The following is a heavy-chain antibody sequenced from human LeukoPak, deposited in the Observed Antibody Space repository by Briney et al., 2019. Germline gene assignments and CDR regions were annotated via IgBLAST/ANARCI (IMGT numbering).Heavy chain of an antibody. V-gene: IGHV3-30*19. CDR3: ARDIAVAEDYFDY. J-gene: IGHJ4*02. Sequence: GGSLRLSCAASGFTFSRYAMHWVRQAPGKGLEWVAVISYDGSNKYYADSVKGRFTISRDNSKNTLYLQMNSLRAEDTAVYYCARDIAVAEDYFDYWGQGTLVTVSS. CDR2: ISYDGSNK. CDR1: GFTFSRYA. D-gene: IGHD6-19*01.